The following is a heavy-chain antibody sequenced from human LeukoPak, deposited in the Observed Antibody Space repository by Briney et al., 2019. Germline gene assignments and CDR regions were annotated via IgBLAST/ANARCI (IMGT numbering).Heavy chain of an antibody. D-gene: IGHD1-1*01. J-gene: IGHJ4*02. CDR1: GYTFTGYY. CDR2: INPNSGGT. Sequence: ASVKVSCKASGYTFTGYYMHWVRQAPGQGLEWMGWINPNSGGTNYAQKFQGRVTMTRDTSICTAYMELSRLRSDDTAVYYCARGTTGTTLLDYWGQGTLVTVSS. V-gene: IGHV1-2*02. CDR3: ARGTTGTTLLDY.